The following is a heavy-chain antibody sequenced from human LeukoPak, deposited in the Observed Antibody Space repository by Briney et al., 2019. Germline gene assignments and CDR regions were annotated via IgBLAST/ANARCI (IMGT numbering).Heavy chain of an antibody. J-gene: IGHJ4*02. D-gene: IGHD3-3*01. CDR1: GGSISSYY. CDR2: IYYSGST. CDR3: ARSPLVYDFWSGYPAPSFDY. Sequence: SSETLSLTCTVSGGSISSYYWGWIRQPPGKGLEWIGSIYYSGSTYYNPSLKSRVTISVDTSKNQFSLKLSSVTAADTAVYYCARSPLVYDFWSGYPAPSFDYWGQGTLVTVSS. V-gene: IGHV4-39*01.